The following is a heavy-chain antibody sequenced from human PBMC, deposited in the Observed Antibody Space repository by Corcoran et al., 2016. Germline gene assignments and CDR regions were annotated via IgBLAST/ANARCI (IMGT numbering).Heavy chain of an antibody. CDR2: TYYRSKWYN. CDR1: GDSVSSNSAT. J-gene: IGHJ3*02. CDR3: ASILEGWGDFDI. V-gene: IGHV6-1*01. D-gene: IGHD2-21*01. Sequence: QVQLQQSGPGLVKPSQTLSLTCAISGDSVSSNSATWNWIRQSPSRGLEWLGRTYYRSKWYNAYPLSVQSRITINPDTSKNQFSLQLNSVPPEDTAVYYWASILEGWGDFDIWGKGKMVTVSS.